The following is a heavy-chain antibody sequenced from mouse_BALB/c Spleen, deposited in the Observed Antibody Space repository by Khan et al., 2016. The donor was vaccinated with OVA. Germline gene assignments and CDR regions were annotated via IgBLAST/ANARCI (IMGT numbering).Heavy chain of an antibody. Sequence: EVQLQESGPSLVKPCQTLSLTCSVTGDSITSGYWNWIRKFPGNKLEYMGYIIYTGYTYYNPSLKSRISITRHTSKNQYYLPLSSVTDEDTATYYCARSTYRYAFVYWGQGTLVTVSA. D-gene: IGHD2-12*01. J-gene: IGHJ3*01. CDR3: ARSTYRYAFVY. V-gene: IGHV3-8*02. CDR2: IIYTGYT. CDR1: GDSITSGY.